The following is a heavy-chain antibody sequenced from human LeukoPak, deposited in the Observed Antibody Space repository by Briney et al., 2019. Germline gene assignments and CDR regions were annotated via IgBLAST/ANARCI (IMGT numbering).Heavy chain of an antibody. CDR2: ISGRGGST. J-gene: IGHJ4*02. CDR1: GFTFSSYA. Sequence: GGSLRLSCAASGFTFSSYAMSWVRQAPGKGLEWVSAISGRGGSTYYADSVKGRFTISRGNSKNTLYLQMNSLRAEDTAVYYCAKDTKFLAVAGEFDYWGQGTLVTVSS. D-gene: IGHD6-19*01. CDR3: AKDTKFLAVAGEFDY. V-gene: IGHV3-23*01.